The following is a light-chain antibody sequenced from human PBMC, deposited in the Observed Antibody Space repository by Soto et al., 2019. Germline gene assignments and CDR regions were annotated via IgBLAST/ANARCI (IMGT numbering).Light chain of an antibody. V-gene: IGKV1-33*01. Sequence: DIQMTQSPSSLSASVGDRVTITCQASQDISNYLNWYQQKQGKAPKLLIYDASNLETGVPSRLSGSGSGTDFTFTISSLQPEDIATYYCQQYDNLPPLTFGGGTKVEIK. CDR1: QDISNY. J-gene: IGKJ4*01. CDR2: DAS. CDR3: QQYDNLPPLT.